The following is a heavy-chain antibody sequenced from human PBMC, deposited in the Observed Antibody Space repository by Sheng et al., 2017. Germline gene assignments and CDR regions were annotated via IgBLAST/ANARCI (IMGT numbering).Heavy chain of an antibody. Sequence: QVQLQQWGAGLLKPSETLSLTCAVYGGSFSGYYWSWIRQPPGKGLEWIGEINHSGSTNYNPSLKSRVTISVDTSKNQFSLKLSSVTAADTAVYYCARPLHDYGDPSGAFDIWGQGTMVTVSS. D-gene: IGHD4-17*01. J-gene: IGHJ3*02. CDR3: ARPLHDYGDPSGAFDI. V-gene: IGHV4-34*01. CDR1: GGSFSGYY. CDR2: INHSGST.